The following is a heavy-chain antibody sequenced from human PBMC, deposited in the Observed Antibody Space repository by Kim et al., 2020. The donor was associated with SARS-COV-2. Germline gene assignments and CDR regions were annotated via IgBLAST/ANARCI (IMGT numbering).Heavy chain of an antibody. CDR2: INTNTGNP. V-gene: IGHV7-4-1*02. CDR1: GYTFTSYA. J-gene: IGHJ4*02. D-gene: IGHD3-3*01. Sequence: ASVKVSCKASGYTFTSYAMNWVRQAPGQGLEWMGWINTNTGNPTYAQGFTGRFVFSLDTSVSTAYLQISSLKAEDTAVYYCARFSRFLEWLPGPLYDYWGQGTLVTVSS. CDR3: ARFSRFLEWLPGPLYDY.